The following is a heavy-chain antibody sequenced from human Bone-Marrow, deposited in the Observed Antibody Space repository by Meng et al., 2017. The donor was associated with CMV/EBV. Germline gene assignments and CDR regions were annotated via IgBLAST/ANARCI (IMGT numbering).Heavy chain of an antibody. D-gene: IGHD6-19*01. V-gene: IGHV3-73*01. J-gene: IGHJ3*02. CDR2: IRSKANSYAT. CDR3: TRRMFSAVAGTDDAFDI. Sequence: GGSLRLSCAASGFTFSGSAMHWVRQASGKGLEWVGRIRSKANSYATAYAASVKGRFTISRDDSKNTAYLQMNSLKTEDTAVYYCTRRMFSAVAGTDDAFDIWGQGTIVTVSS. CDR1: GFTFSGSA.